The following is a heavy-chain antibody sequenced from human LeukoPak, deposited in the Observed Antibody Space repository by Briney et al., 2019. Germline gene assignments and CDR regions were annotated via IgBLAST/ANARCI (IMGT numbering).Heavy chain of an antibody. Sequence: PGGSLRLSCAASGFTFSDYAMGWVRQAPGKGLEWVSGISGTARSAYYTDSVKGQFTVSRENSKKTLYLQMSSLRAEDTAVYYCVKDVLRLNYGYFDLWGRGTLVTVSS. V-gene: IGHV3-23*01. CDR1: GFTFSDYA. CDR3: VKDVLRLNYGYFDL. D-gene: IGHD2-21*01. CDR2: ISGTARSA. J-gene: IGHJ2*01.